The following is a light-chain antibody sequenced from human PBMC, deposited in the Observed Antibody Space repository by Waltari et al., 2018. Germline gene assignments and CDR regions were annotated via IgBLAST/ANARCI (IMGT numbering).Light chain of an antibody. CDR2: DVV. CDR3: CSYAGSYTFV. J-gene: IGLJ7*01. V-gene: IGLV2-11*01. CDR1: RSDVVNYNF. Sequence: SALTQPRSVSGSPGQSVTISCSGTRSDVVNYNFFSLYQQHPGNAPKLLIYDVVKRPSGVPDRFSGSKSGNTASLTISGLQTEDEADYYCCSYAGSYTFVFGGGTQLTVL.